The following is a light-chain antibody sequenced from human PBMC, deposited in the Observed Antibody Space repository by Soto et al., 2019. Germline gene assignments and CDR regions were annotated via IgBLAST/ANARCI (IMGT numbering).Light chain of an antibody. CDR2: KIP. J-gene: IGKJ1*01. Sequence: EIVMTQTPLSSPVTLGQPASISCRSSQSLVSSDGNTYLSWLHQRPGQPPRPLIYKIPNRFSGVPDRFSGSEAGTDFTLKISRVEAEDVGVYYCMQATQSPWTFGQGTKVEI. CDR3: MQATQSPWT. CDR1: QSLVSSDGNTY. V-gene: IGKV2-24*01.